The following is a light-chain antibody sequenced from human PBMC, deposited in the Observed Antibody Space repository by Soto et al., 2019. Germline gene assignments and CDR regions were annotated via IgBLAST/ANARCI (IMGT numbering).Light chain of an antibody. J-gene: IGKJ1*01. CDR2: GAS. Sequence: EIVLTQSPGTLSLSPGERATLSCRASQSGFSFYLAWFQQKPGQAPRLLIYGASTRATGIPDRFSGSGSGTDFTLTISRLEPEEFAVYYGHQYGSSPWTLGQGTKVEIK. CDR1: QSGFSFY. V-gene: IGKV3-20*01. CDR3: HQYGSSPWT.